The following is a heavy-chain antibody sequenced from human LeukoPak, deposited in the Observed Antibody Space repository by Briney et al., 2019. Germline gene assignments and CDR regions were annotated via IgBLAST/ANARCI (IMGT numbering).Heavy chain of an antibody. J-gene: IGHJ4*02. V-gene: IGHV3-23*01. CDR2: ISGSGGST. Sequence: GGSLRLSCAASGFTFNSYAMTWVRQAPGKGLEWVSAISGSGGSTYYADSMKGRFTISRDNSKNTLYLQMNSLRAEDTAVYYCAKDRRAVAATFDYWGQGTLVTVSS. D-gene: IGHD6-19*01. CDR1: GFTFNSYA. CDR3: AKDRRAVAATFDY.